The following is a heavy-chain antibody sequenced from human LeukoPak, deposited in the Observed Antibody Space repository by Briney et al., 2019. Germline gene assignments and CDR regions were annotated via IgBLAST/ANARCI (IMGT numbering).Heavy chain of an antibody. Sequence: GASVKVSCKASGYTFTSYDINWVRQATGQGLEWMGWMNPNSGNTGYAQKFQGRVTMTRNTSISTAYMELSSLRSEDTAVYYCARAKYYYGSGSTDGMDVWGQGTTVTVSS. CDR2: MNPNSGNT. D-gene: IGHD3-10*01. CDR1: GYTFTSYD. CDR3: ARAKYYYGSGSTDGMDV. J-gene: IGHJ6*02. V-gene: IGHV1-8*01.